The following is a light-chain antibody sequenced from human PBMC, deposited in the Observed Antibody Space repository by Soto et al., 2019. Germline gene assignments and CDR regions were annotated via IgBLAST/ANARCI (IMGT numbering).Light chain of an antibody. Sequence: EIVLTQSPGTLSLSPGERATLSCRASQSVSSSYLAWYQQKPGQAPRLLIYGASSRATGIPDRFSGSGSGTDFTLTISRRESEDFAGYYCQQYGSSPYTFGQGTKVDI. J-gene: IGKJ2*01. CDR2: GAS. V-gene: IGKV3-20*01. CDR3: QQYGSSPYT. CDR1: QSVSSSY.